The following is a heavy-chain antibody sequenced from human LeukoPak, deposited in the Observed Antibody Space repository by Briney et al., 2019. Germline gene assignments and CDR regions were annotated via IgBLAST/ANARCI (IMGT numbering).Heavy chain of an antibody. CDR2: IYYSGST. Sequence: PSETLSLTCTVSGGSISSSSYYWGWIRQPPGKGLEWIGSIYYSGSTYYNPSLKSRVTISVDTSKNQFSLKLSSVTAADTAVYYCARGSDSSSWYLGYYYYGMDVWGQGTTVTVSS. CDR3: ARGSDSSSWYLGYYYYGMDV. V-gene: IGHV4-39*01. D-gene: IGHD6-13*01. CDR1: GGSISSSSYY. J-gene: IGHJ6*02.